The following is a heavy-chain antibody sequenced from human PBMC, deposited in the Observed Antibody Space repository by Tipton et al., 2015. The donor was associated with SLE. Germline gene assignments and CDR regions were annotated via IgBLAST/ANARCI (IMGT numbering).Heavy chain of an antibody. CDR2: IYYSGST. Sequence: TLSLTCTVSGGSISSSSYYWGWIRQPPGKGLEWIGSIYYSGSTNYNPSLQSRVTISVDTSKNHFSRKLSSVTAADTAVYYCARSTVTAGGYYYHYMDVWGKGTTVTVSS. CDR1: GGSISSSSYY. V-gene: IGHV4-39*07. CDR3: ARSTVTAGGYYYHYMDV. D-gene: IGHD4-11*01. J-gene: IGHJ6*03.